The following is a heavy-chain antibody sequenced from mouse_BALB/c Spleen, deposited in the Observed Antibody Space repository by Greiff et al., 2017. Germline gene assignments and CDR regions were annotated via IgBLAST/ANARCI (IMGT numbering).Heavy chain of an antibody. CDR2: ISSGGSYT. V-gene: IGHV5-6-4*01. CDR3: TRANWDDWYFDV. J-gene: IGHJ1*01. D-gene: IGHD4-1*01. CDR1: GFTFSSYT. Sequence: EVKLMESGGGLVKPGGSLKLSCAASGFTFSSYTMSWVRQTPEKRLEWVATISSGGSYTYYPDSVKGRFTISRDNAKNTLYLQMSSLKSEDTAMYYCTRANWDDWYFDVWGAGTTVTVSS.